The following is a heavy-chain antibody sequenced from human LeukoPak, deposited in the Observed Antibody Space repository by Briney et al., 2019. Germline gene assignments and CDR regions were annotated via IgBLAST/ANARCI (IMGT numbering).Heavy chain of an antibody. Sequence: SETLSLTCTVSGGSINSRGYYWTWIRQHPGTGLECIGYFYYSASTYYNPSLRSRVTMSVDTSKNQFSLKLSSVTAADTAVYYCARDRLQTFDYWGQGTLVTVSS. V-gene: IGHV4-31*03. D-gene: IGHD4-11*01. CDR3: ARDRLQTFDY. CDR1: GGSINSRGYY. J-gene: IGHJ4*02. CDR2: FYYSAST.